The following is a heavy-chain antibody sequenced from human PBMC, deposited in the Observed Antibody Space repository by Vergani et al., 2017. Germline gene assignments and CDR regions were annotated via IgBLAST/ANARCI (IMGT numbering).Heavy chain of an antibody. CDR2: IYYSGST. CDR1: GGSISSSSYY. J-gene: IGHJ3*02. CDR3: ATYSSSWYSAFDI. V-gene: IGHV4-39*01. D-gene: IGHD6-13*01. Sequence: QLQLQESGPGLVKPSETLSLTCTVSGGSISSSSYYWGWIRQPPGKGLEWIGSIYYSGSTYYNPSLKRRVTISVDTSKNQFSLMLSSVTAADTAVYYCATYSSSWYSAFDIWGQGTMVTVSS.